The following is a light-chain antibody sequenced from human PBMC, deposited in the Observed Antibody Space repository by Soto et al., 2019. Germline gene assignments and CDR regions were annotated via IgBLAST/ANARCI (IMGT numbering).Light chain of an antibody. CDR1: QGIGNA. CDR3: LQDINYPWT. J-gene: IGKJ1*01. V-gene: IGKV1-6*01. Sequence: AXQVTQAPSXXXXSXXDXGTXXXRASQGIGNALGWYQQKPGKPPKVLIYGASNLQSGVPPRFSGSGSGTDFTLAISSLQPEDSATYYCLQDINYPWTFGQGTKVDI. CDR2: GAS.